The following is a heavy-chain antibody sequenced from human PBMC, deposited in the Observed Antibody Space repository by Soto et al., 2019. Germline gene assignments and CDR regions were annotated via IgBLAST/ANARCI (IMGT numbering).Heavy chain of an antibody. CDR3: ARVGDQRSHPRSLSDFDI. Sequence: GESLKISCKGSGYSFTSYWIGWVRQMPGKGLEWMGIIYPGDSDTRYSPSFQGQVTISADKSISTAYLQWSSLKASETAMYYCARVGDQRSHPRSLSDFDIWGKGTMVTVPS. D-gene: IGHD3-10*01. CDR1: GYSFTSYW. V-gene: IGHV5-51*01. J-gene: IGHJ3*02. CDR2: IYPGDSDT.